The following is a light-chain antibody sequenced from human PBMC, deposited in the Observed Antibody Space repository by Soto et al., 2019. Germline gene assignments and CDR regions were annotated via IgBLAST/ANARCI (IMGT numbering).Light chain of an antibody. Sequence: QSVLTQPPSASGTPGQRVTISCSGSSSNIGSNTVNWYQQLPGTAPKVLIYGQNRRPSGVPDRFSGSKSGTSASLAISGLQSEDEADYYCAVWDDSLDGRVFGGGTKLTVL. CDR3: AVWDDSLDGRV. CDR1: SSNIGSNT. CDR2: GQN. J-gene: IGLJ2*01. V-gene: IGLV1-44*01.